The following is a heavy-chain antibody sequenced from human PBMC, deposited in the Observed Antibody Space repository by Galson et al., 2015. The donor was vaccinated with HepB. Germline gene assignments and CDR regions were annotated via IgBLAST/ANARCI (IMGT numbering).Heavy chain of an antibody. CDR3: ARDLGDLYSGPEGDAFDI. D-gene: IGHD5-12*01. J-gene: IGHJ3*02. V-gene: IGHV6-1*01. Sequence: CAISGDSVSSNSAAWNWIRQSPSRGLEWLGRTYYRSKWYNDYAVSVKSRITINPDTSKNQFSLQLNSVTPEDTAVYYCARDLGDLYSGPEGDAFDIWGQGTMVTVSS. CDR1: GDSVSSNSAA. CDR2: TYYRSKWYN.